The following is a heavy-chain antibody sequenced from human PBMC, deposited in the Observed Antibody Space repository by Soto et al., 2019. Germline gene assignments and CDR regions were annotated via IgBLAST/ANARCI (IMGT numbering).Heavy chain of an antibody. J-gene: IGHJ4*02. CDR1: GGSISSSSYY. V-gene: IGHV4-39*01. CDR2: IYYSGST. D-gene: IGHD2-2*01. Sequence: SDTLSLTCTVSGGSISSSSYYWGWILQPPGKGLEWIGSIYYSGSTYYNPSLKSRVTISVDTSKNQFSLKLSSVTAADTAVYYCARRTCSSTSCSGLDYWGQGTLVTVSS. CDR3: ARRTCSSTSCSGLDY.